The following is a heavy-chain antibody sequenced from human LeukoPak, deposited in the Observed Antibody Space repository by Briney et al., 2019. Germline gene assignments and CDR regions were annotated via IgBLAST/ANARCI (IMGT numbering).Heavy chain of an antibody. CDR3: ARGNNRGQLHGGNWFDP. J-gene: IGHJ5*02. D-gene: IGHD2-2*01. CDR2: MNPNSGNT. CDR1: GYTFTSYD. V-gene: IGHV1-8*03. Sequence: ASVKVSCKASGYTFTSYDINWVRQATGQGLEWMGWMNPNSGNTGYAQKFQGRVTITRNTSISTAYMELSSLRSEDTAVYYCARGNNRGQLHGGNWFDPWGQGTLVTVSS.